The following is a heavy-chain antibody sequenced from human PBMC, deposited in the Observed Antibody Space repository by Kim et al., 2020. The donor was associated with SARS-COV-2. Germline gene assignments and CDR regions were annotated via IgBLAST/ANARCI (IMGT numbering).Heavy chain of an antibody. V-gene: IGHV3-30-3*01. CDR1: GFTFSSYA. J-gene: IGHJ4*02. Sequence: GGSLRLSCAASGFTFSSYAMHWVRQAPGKGLEWVAVISYDGSNKYYADSVKGRFTISRDNSKNTLYLQMNSLRAEDTAVYYCARVLSYNWNPLWYWGQGTLVTVSS. CDR2: ISYDGSNK. D-gene: IGHD1-20*01. CDR3: ARVLSYNWNPLWY.